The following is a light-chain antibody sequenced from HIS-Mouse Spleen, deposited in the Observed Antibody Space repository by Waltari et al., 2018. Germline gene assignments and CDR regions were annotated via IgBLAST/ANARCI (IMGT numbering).Light chain of an antibody. CDR2: EDS. CDR3: YSTDSSGNHRV. V-gene: IGLV3-10*01. Sequence: SYELTQPPSVSVSPGQTARITCSGAALPKKSAYWYQQKSGQAPVLVFYEDSKRPSGIPARFSGSSSGTMATLTISGAQVEDEADYYCYSTDSSGNHRVFGGGTKLTVL. CDR1: ALPKKS. J-gene: IGLJ2*01.